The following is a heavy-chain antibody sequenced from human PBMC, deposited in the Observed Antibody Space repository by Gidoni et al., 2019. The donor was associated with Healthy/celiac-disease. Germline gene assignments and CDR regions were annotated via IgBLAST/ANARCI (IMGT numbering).Heavy chain of an antibody. Sequence: QVQLVQSWAEVKQPGSSVKVSCTASGRTFSNSAISWVRQAPGQGPEWMGGIIPIFGTANYAQKFQGRVTITADESTSTAYMELSSLRSEDTAVYYCAREFRKSSYDDSSPNDAFDIWGKGTMVTVSS. J-gene: IGHJ3*02. CDR2: IIPIFGTA. CDR3: AREFRKSSYDDSSPNDAFDI. V-gene: IGHV1-69*01. CDR1: GRTFSNSA. D-gene: IGHD3-22*01.